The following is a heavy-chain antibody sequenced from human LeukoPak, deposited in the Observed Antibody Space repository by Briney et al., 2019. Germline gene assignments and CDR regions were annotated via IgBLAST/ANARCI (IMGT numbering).Heavy chain of an antibody. CDR3: ARYTESCPHDAFDI. V-gene: IGHV4-59*01. D-gene: IGHD1-26*01. J-gene: IGHJ3*02. Sequence: SETLSLACTVSGGSISSYYWSWIRQPPGKGLEWIGYIYYSGSASYNPSLKSRVTVSGDTSKNQFSLKVRSVTAADTAVYYCARYTESCPHDAFDIWGQGTMVTVSS. CDR1: GGSISSYY. CDR2: IYYSGSA.